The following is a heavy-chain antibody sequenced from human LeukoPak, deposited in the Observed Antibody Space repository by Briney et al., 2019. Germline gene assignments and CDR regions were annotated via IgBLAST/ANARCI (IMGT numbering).Heavy chain of an antibody. Sequence: SSETLSLTCTVSGGSISSTNYYWGWIRQPPGKGLEWIGSIYYSGSTNYNPSLKSRVTISVDTSKNQFSLKLSSVTAADTAVYYCARGYCSGGSCYYDVGNWFDPWGQGTLVTVSS. J-gene: IGHJ5*02. CDR2: IYYSGST. D-gene: IGHD2-15*01. CDR1: GGSISSTNYY. CDR3: ARGYCSGGSCYYDVGNWFDP. V-gene: IGHV4-39*07.